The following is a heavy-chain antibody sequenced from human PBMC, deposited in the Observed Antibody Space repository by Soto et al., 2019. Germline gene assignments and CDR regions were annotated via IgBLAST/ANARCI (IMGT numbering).Heavy chain of an antibody. D-gene: IGHD2-8*01. CDR3: ARTIVLMVYGAFDI. J-gene: IGHJ3*02. CDR2: ISAYNGNT. V-gene: IGHV1-18*01. CDR1: GYSFTSYG. Sequence: ASVKGSCKASGYSFTSYGISWVLQAPGQGLEWMGWISAYNGNTNYAQKLQGRVTMTTDTSTSTAYMELRSLRSDDTAVYYCARTIVLMVYGAFDIWGQGTMVTVSS.